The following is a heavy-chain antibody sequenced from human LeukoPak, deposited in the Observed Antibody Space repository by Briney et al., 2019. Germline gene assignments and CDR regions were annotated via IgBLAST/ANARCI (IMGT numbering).Heavy chain of an antibody. J-gene: IGHJ6*02. CDR2: IYPRDSDT. Sequence: GESLKISCKASGYIFTNYWIGWVRQMPGKGLEWMGIIYPRDSDTRNSPSFQGQVTISAGKSINTAYLQWSTLKASDTAIYYCARLSRITMVRGAMDAWGQGTPVTVSS. CDR3: ARLSRITMVRGAMDA. V-gene: IGHV5-51*01. CDR1: GYIFTNYW. D-gene: IGHD3-10*01.